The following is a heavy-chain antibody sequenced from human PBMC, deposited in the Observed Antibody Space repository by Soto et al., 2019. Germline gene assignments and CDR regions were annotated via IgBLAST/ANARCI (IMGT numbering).Heavy chain of an antibody. D-gene: IGHD1-7*01. V-gene: IGHV3-23*01. CDR3: ANDSELGLREGESHAFDI. J-gene: IGHJ3*02. CDR2: ISGSGGST. CDR1: GFTFSSYA. Sequence: GGSLRLSCAASGFTFSSYAMSWVRQAPGKGLEWVSAISGSGGSTYYADSVKGRFTISRDNAKNTLYLQMNSLRAEDTAVYYCANDSELGLREGESHAFDIWGQGTMVTVSS.